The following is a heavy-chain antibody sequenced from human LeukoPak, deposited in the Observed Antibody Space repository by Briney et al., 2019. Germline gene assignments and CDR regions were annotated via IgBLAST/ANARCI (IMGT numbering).Heavy chain of an antibody. CDR1: GYTFTSYG. D-gene: IGHD2-2*01. V-gene: IGHV1-18*04. CDR3: ARDFARGDIVVVPAAIGPFDGMDV. J-gene: IGHJ6*04. CDR2: ISAYNGNT. Sequence: GASVKVSCKASGYTFTSYGISWVRQAPGQGLEWMGWISAYNGNTNYAQKLQGRVTMTTDTSTSTAYMELRSLRSDDTAVYYCARDFARGDIVVVPAAIGPFDGMDVWGKGTTVTVSS.